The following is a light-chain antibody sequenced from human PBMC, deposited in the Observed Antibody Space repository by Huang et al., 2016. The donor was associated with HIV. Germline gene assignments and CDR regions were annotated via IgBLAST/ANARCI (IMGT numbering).Light chain of an antibody. Sequence: DIEMTQSPSSLSASVGDRISITCQASQTISSYLSWYHQKPGKAPQLLIYAASTLGSGAPSRFRDSGAGTDFTLTISGLQPEDFGTYYCLQTYMTPYTFGQGTKLDI. CDR2: AAS. V-gene: IGKV1-39*01. CDR3: LQTYMTPYT. J-gene: IGKJ2*01. CDR1: QTISSY.